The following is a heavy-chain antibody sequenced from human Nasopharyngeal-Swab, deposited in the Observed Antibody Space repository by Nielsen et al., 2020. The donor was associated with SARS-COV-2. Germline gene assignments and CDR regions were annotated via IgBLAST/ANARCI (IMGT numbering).Heavy chain of an antibody. CDR3: VRGGQQPL. J-gene: IGHJ4*02. D-gene: IGHD6-13*01. V-gene: IGHV3-21*01. CDR1: GFTFSTYN. Sequence: GESLKISCAASGFTFSTYNMHWVRQAPGKGLEWVSSISGRTTYIYYADSMKGRFTISRDNAKNSLYLQMSSLRAEDTAIYYCVRGGQQPLWGQGTLVTVSS. CDR2: ISGRTTYI.